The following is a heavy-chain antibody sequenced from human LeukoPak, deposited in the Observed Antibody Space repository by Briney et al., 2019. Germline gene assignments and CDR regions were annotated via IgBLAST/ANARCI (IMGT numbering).Heavy chain of an antibody. CDR1: GFTFSSYG. CDR3: ARRVLLRRRGTCHISY. J-gene: IGHJ4*01. D-gene: IGHD2-15*01. CDR2: ILEDGGKK. Sequence: GGSLRLSCAASGFTFSSYGMNWVRQAPGKGLEWVSVILEDGGKKYYADSVKGRFTISRDNSTTTLYLQKNSLRAPDTAVYYSARRVLLRRRGTCHISYWGQRPPVT. V-gene: IGHV3-30*03.